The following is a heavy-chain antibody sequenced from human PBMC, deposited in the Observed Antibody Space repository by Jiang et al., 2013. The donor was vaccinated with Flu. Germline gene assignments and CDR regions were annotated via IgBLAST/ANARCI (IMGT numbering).Heavy chain of an antibody. J-gene: IGHJ5*02. CDR1: GGSISSSSYY. CDR2: IYYSGST. D-gene: IGHD3-3*01. Sequence: GSGLVKPSETLSLTCTVSGGSISSSSYYWGWIRQPPGKGLEWIGSIYYSGSTYYNPSLKSRVTISVDTSKNQFFLKLSSVTAADTAVYYCVITSYNPLGFWSGAFDPWGQGTLVTVSS. CDR3: VITSYNPLGFWSGAFDP. V-gene: IGHV4-39*01.